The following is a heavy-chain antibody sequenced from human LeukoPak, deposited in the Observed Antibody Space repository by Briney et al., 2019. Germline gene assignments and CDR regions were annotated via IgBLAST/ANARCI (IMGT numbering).Heavy chain of an antibody. CDR2: ISYDGSNK. Sequence: GGSLRLSCAASGFTFSSYGMHWVRQAPGKGLAWVAVISYDGSNKYYADSVKGRFTISRDNSKNTLYLQMNSLRAEDTAVYYCAKMGSSSWYGSYYFDYWGQGTLVTVSS. CDR3: AKMGSSSWYGSYYFDY. J-gene: IGHJ4*02. D-gene: IGHD6-13*01. V-gene: IGHV3-30*18. CDR1: GFTFSSYG.